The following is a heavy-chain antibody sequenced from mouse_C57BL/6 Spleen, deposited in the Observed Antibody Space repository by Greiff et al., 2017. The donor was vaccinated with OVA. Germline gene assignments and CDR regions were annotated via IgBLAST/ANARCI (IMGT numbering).Heavy chain of an antibody. CDR1: GFTFSDYG. CDR2: ISSGSSTI. CDR3: ASYYYGSRRYFDV. D-gene: IGHD1-1*01. J-gene: IGHJ1*03. V-gene: IGHV5-17*01. Sequence: EVKLQESGGGLVKPGGSLKLSCAASGFTFSDYGMHWVRQAPEKGLEWVAYISSGSSTIYYADTVKGRFTISRDNAKNTLFLQMTSLRSEDTAMYYCASYYYGSRRYFDVWGTGTTVTVSS.